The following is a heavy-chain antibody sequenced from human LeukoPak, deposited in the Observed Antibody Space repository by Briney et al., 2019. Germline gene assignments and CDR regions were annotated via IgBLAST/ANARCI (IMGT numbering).Heavy chain of an antibody. CDR1: GYTFTGYY. CDR2: INPNSGGT. J-gene: IGHJ6*03. Sequence: ASVKVSCKASGYTFTGYYMHWVRQAPGQGLEWMGWINPNSGGTNYAQNFQGRVTMTRDTSISTAYMELRRLRFDDTAVYYCARRAGFGDTYYYYMDVWGKGTTVTISS. D-gene: IGHD3-10*01. V-gene: IGHV1-2*02. CDR3: ARRAGFGDTYYYYMDV.